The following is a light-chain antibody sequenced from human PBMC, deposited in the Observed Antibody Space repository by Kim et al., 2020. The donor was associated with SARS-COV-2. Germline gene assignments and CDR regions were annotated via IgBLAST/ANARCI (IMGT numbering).Light chain of an antibody. V-gene: IGLV7-46*01. CDR3: SLFYTDVRV. J-gene: IGLJ3*02. Sequence: PGGTVTLTGGSRTGAVTSGHYPCWVQQKPGQAPRTLIYEASNKKSWTPARFSGSLLGGKAALTLSGAQPEDEAEYYCSLFYTDVRVFGGGTQLTVL. CDR1: TGAVTSGHY. CDR2: EAS.